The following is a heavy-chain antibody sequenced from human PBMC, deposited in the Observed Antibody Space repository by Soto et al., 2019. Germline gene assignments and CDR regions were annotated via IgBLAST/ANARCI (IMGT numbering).Heavy chain of an antibody. J-gene: IGHJ4*02. D-gene: IGHD2-15*01. CDR2: ISSSSSTI. CDR1: GFTFSSYS. Sequence: GGSLRLSCAASGFTFSSYSMNWVRQAPGKGLEWVSYISSSSSTIYYADSVKGRFTISRDNAKNSLYLQMNSLRDEDTAVYYCARDGGIGYCSGGSCQHVYYFDYWGQGTLVTVSS. CDR3: ARDGGIGYCSGGSCQHVYYFDY. V-gene: IGHV3-48*02.